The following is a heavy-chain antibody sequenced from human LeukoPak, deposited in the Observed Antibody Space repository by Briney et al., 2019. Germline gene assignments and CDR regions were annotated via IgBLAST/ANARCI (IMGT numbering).Heavy chain of an antibody. CDR3: ARARGSGRTRFDY. J-gene: IGHJ4*02. CDR2: IYYSGST. Sequence: SSETLSLTCTVSGGSISSYYWSWIRQPPGKGLEWIGHIYYSGSTNYNPSLKSRVTISVDTSKNQFSLKLSSVTAADTAVYYCARARGSGRTRFDYWGQGTLVTVSS. V-gene: IGHV4-59*01. CDR1: GGSISSYY. D-gene: IGHD3-10*01.